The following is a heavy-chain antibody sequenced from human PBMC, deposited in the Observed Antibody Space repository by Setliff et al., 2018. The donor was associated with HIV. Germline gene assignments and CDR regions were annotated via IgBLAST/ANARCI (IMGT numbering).Heavy chain of an antibody. CDR3: AKLRYSHDSSGYGIDS. CDR1: GFTLRSYA. J-gene: IGHJ4*02. D-gene: IGHD3-22*01. V-gene: IGHV3-23*01. CDR2: ISGAGATT. Sequence: GGSLRLSCEASGFTLRSYAMYWVRQAPGKGLEWVAGISGAGATTYYADSVKGRFTISRDTSKNTVYLHMDSLKFEDAAMYYCAKLRYSHDSSGYGIDSWGQGTLVTVSS.